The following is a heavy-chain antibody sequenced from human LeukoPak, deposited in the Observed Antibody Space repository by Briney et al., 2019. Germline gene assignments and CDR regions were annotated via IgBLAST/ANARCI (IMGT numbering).Heavy chain of an antibody. CDR1: GGSFSGHY. CDR2: INHSGST. D-gene: IGHD2-2*01. J-gene: IGHJ4*02. Sequence: KPSETLSLTCAVYGGSFSGHYWSCIRHPPGKGREWIGEINHSGSTNYNPTLNSRVTISVDTSKNQFSLTLSSVTAADAAVYYCASRIVVPAAIASDYWGERSLVTVSS. V-gene: IGHV4-34*01. CDR3: ASRIVVPAAIASDY.